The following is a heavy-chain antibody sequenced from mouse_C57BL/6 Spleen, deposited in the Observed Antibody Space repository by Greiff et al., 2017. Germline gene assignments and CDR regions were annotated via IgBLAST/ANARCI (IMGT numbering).Heavy chain of an antibody. CDR2: ISGGGGNT. CDR1: GFTFSSYT. V-gene: IGHV5-9*01. Sequence: EVHLVESGGGLVKPGGSLKLSCAASGFTFSSYTMSWVRQTPEKRLEWVATISGGGGNTYYPDSVKGRFTSSRYNAKNTQYLQMSSLRSEDTALYYCARHTDYWGQGTTLTVSS. J-gene: IGHJ2*01. CDR3: ARHTDY.